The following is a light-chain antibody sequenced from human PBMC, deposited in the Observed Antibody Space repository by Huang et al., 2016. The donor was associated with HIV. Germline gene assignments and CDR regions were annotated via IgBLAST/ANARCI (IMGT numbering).Light chain of an antibody. CDR2: KVS. CDR1: HSLLQSDGKTH. CDR3: LRGAFWPLT. Sequence: DVVMTQSPLSLPVTLGQPASISCRSSHSLLQSDGKTHLSWFQQRPGQSPRRLIYKVSNRESGVPDRFSGSGSGTDFTLKISRVEAEDVGVYYCLRGAFWPLTVGGGTKVEIK. V-gene: IGKV2-30*02. J-gene: IGKJ4*01.